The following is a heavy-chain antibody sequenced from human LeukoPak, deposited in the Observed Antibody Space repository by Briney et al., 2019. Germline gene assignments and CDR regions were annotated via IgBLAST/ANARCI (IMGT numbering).Heavy chain of an antibody. CDR2: IYYSGST. V-gene: IGHV4-59*01. CDR1: GVSISSYY. D-gene: IGHD3-10*01. CDR3: ASSGSGSYYMGFDY. Sequence: ASETLSLTCTVSGVSISSYYWSWIRQPPGKGLEWIGYIYYSGSTNYNPSLKSRVTISVDTSKNQFSLKLSSVTAADTAVYYCASSGSGSYYMGFDYWGQGTLVTVSS. J-gene: IGHJ4*02.